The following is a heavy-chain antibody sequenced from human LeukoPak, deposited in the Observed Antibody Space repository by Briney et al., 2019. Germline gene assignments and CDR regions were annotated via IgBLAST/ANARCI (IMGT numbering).Heavy chain of an antibody. CDR2: INHSGST. CDR1: GGSFSGYY. V-gene: IGHV4-34*01. J-gene: IGHJ6*02. CDR3: ARGPFLPYYADV. D-gene: IGHD3-10*01. Sequence: SETLSLTCAVYGGSFSGYYCSWIRQPPGKGLEWIGEINHSGSTNYNPSLKSRVTISVDTSKNQFSLKLSSVTAADTAVYYCARGPFLPYYADVWGQGTTVTVSS.